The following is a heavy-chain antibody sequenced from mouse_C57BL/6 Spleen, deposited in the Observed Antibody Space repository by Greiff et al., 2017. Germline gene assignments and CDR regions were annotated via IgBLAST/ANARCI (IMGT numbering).Heavy chain of an antibody. CDR1: GFSLTSYG. CDR2: IWSDGST. CDR3: ARHNWDDWYFDV. D-gene: IGHD4-1*01. V-gene: IGHV2-6-1*01. Sequence: VQLKESGPGLVAPSQSLSITCTVSGFSLTSYGVHWVRQPPGKGLEWLVVIWSDGSTTYNSALKSRLSISKDNSKSQVFLKRNSLQTDDTAMYYCARHNWDDWYFDVWGTGTTVTVSS. J-gene: IGHJ1*03.